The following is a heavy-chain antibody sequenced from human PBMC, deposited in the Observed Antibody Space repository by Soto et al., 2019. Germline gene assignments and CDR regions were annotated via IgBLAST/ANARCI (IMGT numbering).Heavy chain of an antibody. V-gene: IGHV1-18*01. Sequence: GASVKVSCKTSGYTFSNYGITWVRQAPGQPREWLGWISLYSDGTNYAQKLQGRVSMTTDTSTTTAYMELRSLRSDDTAVYYCARVVPGAEAWFGPWGQGTLVTVSS. CDR2: ISLYSDGT. CDR1: GYTFSNYG. J-gene: IGHJ5*02. CDR3: ARVVPGAEAWFGP. D-gene: IGHD2-2*01.